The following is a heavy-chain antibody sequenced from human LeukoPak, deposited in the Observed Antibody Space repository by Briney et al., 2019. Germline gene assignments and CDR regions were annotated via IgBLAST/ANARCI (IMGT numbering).Heavy chain of an antibody. CDR3: ARGTTVTTPWFDP. Sequence: GGSLRLSCAASGFTFSSYAMHWVRQAPGKGLEWVANIKQDGSEKYYVDSVKGRFTISRDNAKNSLYLQMNSLRAEDTAVYYCARGTTVTTPWFDPWGQGTLVTVSS. V-gene: IGHV3-7*01. CDR1: GFTFSSYA. J-gene: IGHJ5*02. D-gene: IGHD4-17*01. CDR2: IKQDGSEK.